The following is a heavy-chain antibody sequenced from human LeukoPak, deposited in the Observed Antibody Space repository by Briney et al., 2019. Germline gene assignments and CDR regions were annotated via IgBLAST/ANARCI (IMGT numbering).Heavy chain of an antibody. CDR1: GGSISSYY. CDR2: IYTSGST. D-gene: IGHD6-13*01. Sequence: SETLSLTCTVSGGSISSYYWSWIRQPAGKGLEWIGRIYTSGSTNYNPSLKRRVTMSVDTSKNQFSLKLSSVTAADTAVYYCARESRSSWVYYFDYWGQGTLVTVSS. CDR3: ARESRSSWVYYFDY. J-gene: IGHJ4*02. V-gene: IGHV4-4*07.